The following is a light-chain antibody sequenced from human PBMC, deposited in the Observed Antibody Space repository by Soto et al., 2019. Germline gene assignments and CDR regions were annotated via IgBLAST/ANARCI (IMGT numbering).Light chain of an antibody. CDR2: GAS. CDR3: QQRSNWPPYT. CDR1: ESIRTF. V-gene: IGKV3-11*01. Sequence: EIVLTQSPATLSLSPGERAIVSCRASESIRTFLAWYQQKPGQAPRLLIYGASNRATDIPARFSGSGSGADFALTISNLEPEDSAVYYCQQRSNWPPYTFGQGTKLEIK. J-gene: IGKJ2*01.